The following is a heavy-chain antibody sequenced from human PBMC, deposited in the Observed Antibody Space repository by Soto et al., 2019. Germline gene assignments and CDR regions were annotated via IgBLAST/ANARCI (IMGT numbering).Heavy chain of an antibody. D-gene: IGHD5-12*01. V-gene: IGHV1-18*01. CDR2: ISAYNGNT. J-gene: IGHJ5*02. Sequence: ASVKVSCKASGYTFTSYGISCVRQAPGQGLEWMGWISAYNGNTNYAQKLQGRVTMTTDTSTSTAYMELRSLRSDDTAVYYCARVTIVAYTNWFDPWGQGTLVTVSS. CDR1: GYTFTSYG. CDR3: ARVTIVAYTNWFDP.